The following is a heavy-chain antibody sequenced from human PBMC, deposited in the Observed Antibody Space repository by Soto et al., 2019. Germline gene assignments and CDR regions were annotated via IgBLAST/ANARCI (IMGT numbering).Heavy chain of an antibody. CDR1: SGSISSYY. D-gene: IGHD3-22*01. V-gene: IGHV4-30-2*01. CDR3: ARELIVVTSGGLIGWFDP. Sequence: PSETLSLTCTVSSGSISSYYWNWIRQPPGKGLEWIGYIYHSGSTYYNPSLKSRVTISVDRSKNQFSLKLSSVTAADTAVYYCARELIVVTSGGLIGWFDPWGQGTLVTVSS. CDR2: IYHSGST. J-gene: IGHJ5*02.